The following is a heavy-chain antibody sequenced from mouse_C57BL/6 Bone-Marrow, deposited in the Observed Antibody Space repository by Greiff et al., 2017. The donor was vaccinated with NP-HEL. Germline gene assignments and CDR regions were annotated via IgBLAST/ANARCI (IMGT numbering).Heavy chain of an antibody. CDR2: INPSNGGT. CDR1: GYTFTSYY. Sequence: QVQLQQSGAELVKPGASVKLSCKASGYTFTSYYMYWVKQRPGQGLEWIGGINPSNGGTNFNEKFKSKATLTADKSSSTAYMHLSSLTSEDSAVYYCTRSGYGAFAYWGQGTLVTVSA. CDR3: TRSGYGAFAY. V-gene: IGHV1-53*01. D-gene: IGHD1-1*02. J-gene: IGHJ3*01.